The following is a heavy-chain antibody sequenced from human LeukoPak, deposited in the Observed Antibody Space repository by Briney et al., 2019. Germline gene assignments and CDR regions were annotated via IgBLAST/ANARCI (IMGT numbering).Heavy chain of an antibody. CDR2: IYSDGTA. D-gene: IGHD6-13*01. V-gene: IGHV3-53*01. Sequence: GGSLRHSCAASGFTVSSNYMSWVRQAPGKGLEWVSIIYSDGTAYYADSVKGRFTISRDNSKNTLYLQMNSLRAEDTAVYYCARAKVGAAGFFDYWGQGTLVTVSS. J-gene: IGHJ4*02. CDR3: ARAKVGAAGFFDY. CDR1: GFTVSSNY.